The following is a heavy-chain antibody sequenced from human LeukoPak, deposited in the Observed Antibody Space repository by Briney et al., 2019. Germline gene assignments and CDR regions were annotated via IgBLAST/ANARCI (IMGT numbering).Heavy chain of an antibody. V-gene: IGHV1-69*06. CDR3: AGSSSGWLYCDY. CDR2: IIPIFGTA. CDR1: GGTFSTSL. J-gene: IGHJ4*02. D-gene: IGHD6-19*01. Sequence: GASVKVSCKASGGTFSTSLLSWVRQAPGQRPEWMGGIIPIFGTANYAQEFQGRVTITADKSTSTVYMELSSLRSDDTAVYFCAGSSSGWLYCDYGGQGTLVIVSS.